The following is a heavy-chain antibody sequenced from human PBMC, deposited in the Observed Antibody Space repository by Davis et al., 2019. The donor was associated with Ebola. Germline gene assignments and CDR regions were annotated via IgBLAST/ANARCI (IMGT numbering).Heavy chain of an antibody. J-gene: IGHJ4*02. V-gene: IGHV3-48*03. D-gene: IGHD3-22*01. CDR1: GFTLPNYA. CDR2: ISSSGSTI. CDR3: AIFEWLLPC. Sequence: PGGSLRLSCVASGFTLPNYAMHWVRQAPGKGLEWVSYISSSGSTIYYADSVKGRFTISRDNAKNSLYLQMNSLRAEDTAVYYCAIFEWLLPCWGQGTLVTVSS.